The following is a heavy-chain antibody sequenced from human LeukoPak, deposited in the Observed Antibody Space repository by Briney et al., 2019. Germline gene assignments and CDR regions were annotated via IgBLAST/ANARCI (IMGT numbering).Heavy chain of an antibody. CDR2: IWYDGSNK. Sequence: GSLRLSCAASGFTFSSYGMHWVRQAPGKGLEWVAVIWYDGSNKYYADSVKGRFTISRDNSKNTLYLQMNSLRAEDTAVYYCAREGDCSSTSCYFDYWGQGTLVTVSS. CDR1: GFTFSSYG. CDR3: AREGDCSSTSCYFDY. J-gene: IGHJ4*02. D-gene: IGHD2-2*01. V-gene: IGHV3-33*01.